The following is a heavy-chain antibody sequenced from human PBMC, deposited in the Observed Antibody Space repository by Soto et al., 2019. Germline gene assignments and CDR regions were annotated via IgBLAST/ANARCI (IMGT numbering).Heavy chain of an antibody. V-gene: IGHV3-33*01. Sequence: GGSLRLSCAASGFTFSTYGVHWVRQAPGKGLEWVAVVWSDGSKEFYADSVKGRFTISRDNSKNTVYLQMNSLRAKDTAVYYCERRSSGTHGVDYWGQGTMVTVSS. CDR2: VWSDGSKE. D-gene: IGHD1-26*01. CDR3: ERRSSGTHGVDY. J-gene: IGHJ4*02. CDR1: GFTFSTYG.